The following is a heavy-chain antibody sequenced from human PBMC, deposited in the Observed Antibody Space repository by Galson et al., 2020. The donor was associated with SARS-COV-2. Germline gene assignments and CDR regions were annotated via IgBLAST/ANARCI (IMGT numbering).Heavy chain of an antibody. V-gene: IGHV3-48*03. D-gene: IGHD4-17*01. CDR2: ISSSGSTI. J-gene: IGHJ4*02. CDR1: GFTFSSYE. Sequence: PGGSLRLSCAASGFTFSSYEMNWVRQAPGKGLEWVSYISSSGSTIYYADSVKGRFTISRDNAKNSLYLQMNSLRAEDTAVYYCARVFRSWVSATTVTPLGWFDYWGQGTLVTVSS. CDR3: ARVFRSWVSATTVTPLGWFDY.